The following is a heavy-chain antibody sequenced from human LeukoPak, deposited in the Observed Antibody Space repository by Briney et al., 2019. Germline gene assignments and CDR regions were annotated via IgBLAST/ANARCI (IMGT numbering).Heavy chain of an antibody. CDR1: GGSISSGGYY. D-gene: IGHD5-24*01. CDR3: AREKDGDGCNSLGD. J-gene: IGHJ4*02. CDR2: IYHSGST. Sequence: PSETLSLTCTVSGGSISSGGYYWSWIRQPPGEGLEWIGYIYHSGSTYYNPSLKSRVTISVDRSKNQFSLKLSSVTAADTAVYYCAREKDGDGCNSLGDWGQGTLVTVSS. V-gene: IGHV4-30-2*01.